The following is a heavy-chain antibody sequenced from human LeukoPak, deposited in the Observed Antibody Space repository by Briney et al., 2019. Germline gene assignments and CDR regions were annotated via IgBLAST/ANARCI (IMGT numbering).Heavy chain of an antibody. CDR3: ARDGGEVATIWFDY. J-gene: IGHJ4*02. CDR1: GFTVSSNY. CDR2: IYSGGST. D-gene: IGHD5-12*01. V-gene: IGHV3-53*01. Sequence: GGSLRLSCAASGFTVSSNYMSWVRQAPGKGLEWVSVIYSGGSTYYADSVKGRFTISRDNAKNSLYPQMNSQRVEDTAVYYCARDGGEVATIWFDYWGQGTLVTVSS.